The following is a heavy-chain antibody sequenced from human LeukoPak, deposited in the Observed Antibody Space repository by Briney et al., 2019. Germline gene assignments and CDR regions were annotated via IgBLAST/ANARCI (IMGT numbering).Heavy chain of an antibody. D-gene: IGHD1-1*01. J-gene: IGHJ3*01. V-gene: IGHV1-2*02. CDR1: GYTFTYYY. CDR2: INTYSGDT. Sequence: GASVKVSCKASGYTFTYYYIHWLRQAPGQGLEWMGWINTYSGDTNYARKFQGRVTLTRDTSINTADMEVSSLQSDDTAVYFCARDPPGTTAFDLWGQGTMVTVSS. CDR3: ARDPPGTTAFDL.